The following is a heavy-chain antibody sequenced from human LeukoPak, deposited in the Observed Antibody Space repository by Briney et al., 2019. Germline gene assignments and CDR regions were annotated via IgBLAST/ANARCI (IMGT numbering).Heavy chain of an antibody. CDR2: ISAYNGNT. Sequence: ASVKVSCKASGGTFSSYAISWVRQAPGQGLEWMGWISAYNGNTNYAQKLQGRVTMTTDTSTSTAYMELRSLRSDDTAVYYCARAPPYYDILTGYYTPELDYWGQGTLVTVSS. V-gene: IGHV1-18*01. CDR3: ARAPPYYDILTGYYTPELDY. J-gene: IGHJ4*02. D-gene: IGHD3-9*01. CDR1: GGTFSSYA.